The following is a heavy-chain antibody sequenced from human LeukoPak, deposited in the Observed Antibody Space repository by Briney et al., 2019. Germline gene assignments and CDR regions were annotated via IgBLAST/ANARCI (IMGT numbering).Heavy chain of an antibody. CDR3: ARAYSSSWYWNWFDP. J-gene: IGHJ5*02. CDR2: IYNSGST. D-gene: IGHD6-13*01. Sequence: SETRSLTCTVSGYSISSGYYWGWIRQAPGKGLEWIGSIYNSGSTYYNPSLKSRVTISVDMSKNQFSLKMSSVTAADTAVYYCARAYSSSWYWNWFDPWGQGTLVTVSS. V-gene: IGHV4-38-2*02. CDR1: GYSISSGYY.